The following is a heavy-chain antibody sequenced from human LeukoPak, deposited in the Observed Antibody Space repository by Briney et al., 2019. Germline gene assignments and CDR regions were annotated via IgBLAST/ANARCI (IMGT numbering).Heavy chain of an antibody. D-gene: IGHD3-22*01. CDR2: IIPIFGTA. V-gene: IGHV1-69*13. CDR3: ARGSWYYYDSSGYTSGLYFDY. CDR1: GGTFSSYA. Sequence: ASVKVSCKASGGTFSSYAISWVRQAPGQGLEWMGGIIPIFGTANYAQKFQGRVTITADESTSTAYMELSSLRSEDTAVYYCARGSWYYYDSSGYTSGLYFDYWGQGTLVTVSS. J-gene: IGHJ4*02.